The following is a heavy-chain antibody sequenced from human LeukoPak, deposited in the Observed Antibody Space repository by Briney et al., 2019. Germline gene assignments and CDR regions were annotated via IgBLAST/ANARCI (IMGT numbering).Heavy chain of an antibody. CDR1: GFTFSGSA. CDR2: VRSKANNYAT. CDR3: TFGSGSSH. Sequence: GGSLRLSCAASGFTFSGSAMHWVRQASGKGLEWVGRVRSKANNYATAYAASVTGRFTISRDDSKNTAYLQMNSLKTEDTAVYYCTFGSGSSHWGQGTLVTVSS. D-gene: IGHD3-10*01. V-gene: IGHV3-73*01. J-gene: IGHJ1*01.